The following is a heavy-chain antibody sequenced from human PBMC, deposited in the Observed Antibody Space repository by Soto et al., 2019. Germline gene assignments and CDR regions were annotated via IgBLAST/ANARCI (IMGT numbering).Heavy chain of an antibody. V-gene: IGHV3-9*01. Sequence: PGGSMRVSCTASGCPFVDYCRHWVSKDPGKGLEWVSGISANGDTIDYADSVKGRFTISRDNAKNSLFLQMNSLRPEDTALYYCAKDMKWGGMTTIHYFDSWGQGTQVTVSS. D-gene: IGHD4-17*01. CDR1: GCPFVDYC. J-gene: IGHJ4*02. CDR3: AKDMKWGGMTTIHYFDS. CDR2: ISANGDTI.